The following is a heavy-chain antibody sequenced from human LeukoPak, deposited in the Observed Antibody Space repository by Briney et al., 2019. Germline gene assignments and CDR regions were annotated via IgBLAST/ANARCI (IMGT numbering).Heavy chain of an antibody. CDR3: ARHPYYYDNSGYLDL. CDR2: IFPGDSDI. V-gene: IGHV5-51*01. D-gene: IGHD3-22*01. CDR1: EYSFTSYW. Sequence: GESLKISCKGSEYSFTSYWIGWVRQTPGKGLEWMGIIFPGDSDIRYSPSFQGHVTISADKSITTAYLQWSSLKASDTAMYYCARHPYYYDNSGYLDLWGQGTLVTASS. J-gene: IGHJ5*02.